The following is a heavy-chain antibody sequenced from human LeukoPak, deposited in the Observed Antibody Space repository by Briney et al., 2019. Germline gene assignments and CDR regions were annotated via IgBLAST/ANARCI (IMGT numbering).Heavy chain of an antibody. CDR3: ANHRTPDRYHWNYFDY. CDR2: ICGHVHST. Sequence: PGGSLRLSCAASGFTFRNSAMSWVRQAPGTGLEWVSSICGHVHSTYYADSVIGRFTVSRDDSKNTLYLQMNSLRADDTAIYYCANHRTPDRYHWNYFDYWGQGTLVTVSS. CDR1: GFTFRNSA. V-gene: IGHV3-23*01. J-gene: IGHJ4*02. D-gene: IGHD1-20*01.